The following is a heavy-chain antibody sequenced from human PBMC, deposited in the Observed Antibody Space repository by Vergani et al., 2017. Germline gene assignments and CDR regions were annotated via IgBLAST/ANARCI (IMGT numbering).Heavy chain of an antibody. J-gene: IGHJ4*02. V-gene: IGHV2-26*01. D-gene: IGHD6-6*01. CDR1: GFSLSNARMG. CDR3: AHSRAYSSSPDFDY. CDR2: IFSNDEK. Sequence: QVTLKESGPVLVKPTETLTLTCTVSGFSLSNARMGVSWIRQPPGKALEWLAHIFSNDEKSYSTSLKSRLTISKDTSKSQVVLTMTNMDPVDTATYYCAHSRAYSSSPDFDYWGQGTLVTVSS.